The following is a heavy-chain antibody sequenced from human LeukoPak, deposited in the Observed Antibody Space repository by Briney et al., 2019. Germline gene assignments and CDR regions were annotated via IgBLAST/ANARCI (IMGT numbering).Heavy chain of an antibody. D-gene: IGHD5-24*01. V-gene: IGHV3-23*01. CDR1: GFTFSSYG. J-gene: IGHJ6*03. Sequence: GGSLRLSCAASGFTFSSYGMSWVRQAPGKGLEWVSAISGSGGSTYYADSVKGRFTISRDNSKNTLYLQMNSLRAEDTAVYYCAKGCGSEMATYYYYMDVWGKGTTVTISS. CDR3: AKGCGSEMATYYYYMDV. CDR2: ISGSGGST.